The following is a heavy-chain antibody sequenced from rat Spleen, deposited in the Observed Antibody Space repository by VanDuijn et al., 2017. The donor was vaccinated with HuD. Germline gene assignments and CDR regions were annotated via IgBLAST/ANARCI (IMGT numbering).Heavy chain of an antibody. D-gene: IGHD1-1*01. CDR3: ARHYYYSGDHFDY. V-gene: IGHV5-29*01. Sequence: EVQLVESGGGLVQPGRSLKLSCAASGFTFSNYDMAWVRQAPTKGLEWVATISYDGSSTYYRDSVKGRFTISRDNAKSTLYLQMDSLRSEDTATYYCARHYYYSGDHFDYWGQGVMVTVSS. J-gene: IGHJ2*01. CDR1: GFTFSNYD. CDR2: ISYDGSST.